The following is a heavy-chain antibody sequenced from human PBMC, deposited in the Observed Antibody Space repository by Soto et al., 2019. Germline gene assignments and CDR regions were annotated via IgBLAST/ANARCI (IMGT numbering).Heavy chain of an antibody. CDR1: GGSFSGYY. CDR2: INHSGST. J-gene: IGHJ4*02. Sequence: SETLSLTCAVYGGSFSGYYWSWIRQPPGKGLEWIGEINHSGSTIYNPSLKSRVTISVDTSKNQFSLKLTSVTAADTAVYHCARGGGVAVAEPFDYWGQGTLVTVSS. CDR3: ARGGGVAVAEPFDY. V-gene: IGHV4-34*01. D-gene: IGHD6-19*01.